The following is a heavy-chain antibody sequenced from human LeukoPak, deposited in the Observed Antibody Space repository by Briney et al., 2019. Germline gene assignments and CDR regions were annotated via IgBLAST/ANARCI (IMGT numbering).Heavy chain of an antibody. Sequence: AGGSLRLSCAASGFTFSTYDMHWVRQAPGKGLEWVAVIRSPGSNKHYADSVMGRFTVSRDNSKNTLYLQMNSLRVDDTAVYYCVRERSSGFVLDYWGQGTLVTVSS. D-gene: IGHD1-26*01. J-gene: IGHJ4*02. CDR3: VRERSSGFVLDY. V-gene: IGHV3-33*01. CDR1: GFTFSTYD. CDR2: IRSPGSNK.